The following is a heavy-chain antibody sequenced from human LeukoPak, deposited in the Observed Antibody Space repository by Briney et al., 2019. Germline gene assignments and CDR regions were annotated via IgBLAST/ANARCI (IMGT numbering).Heavy chain of an antibody. CDR2: IYYSGST. Sequence: SETLSLTCTVSGGSISSYYWSWIRQPPGKGLEWIGNIYYSGSTNYNPSLKSRVIISIDTSKKQLSLKLSSVTAAETAVYYCARGCSSTSCFNNWFDPWGQGTLVTVSS. J-gene: IGHJ5*02. D-gene: IGHD2-2*01. V-gene: IGHV4-59*01. CDR3: ARGCSSTSCFNNWFDP. CDR1: GGSISSYY.